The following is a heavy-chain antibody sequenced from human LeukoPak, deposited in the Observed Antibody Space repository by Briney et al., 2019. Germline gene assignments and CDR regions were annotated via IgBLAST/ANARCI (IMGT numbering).Heavy chain of an antibody. D-gene: IGHD6-13*01. V-gene: IGHV3-23*01. CDR1: GSTFGSYA. CDR3: AKDWGYSTSQGYYFDY. J-gene: IGHJ4*02. Sequence: QSGGSRRLSCAASGSTFGSYAVSWVRQVPGKGLEWVSSISGSGVAPSSAASVKGRFTISRDNSKNTLYLQMNSLRAEDTAVYYRAKDWGYSTSQGYYFDYWGQGTVVTVSS. CDR2: ISGSGVAP.